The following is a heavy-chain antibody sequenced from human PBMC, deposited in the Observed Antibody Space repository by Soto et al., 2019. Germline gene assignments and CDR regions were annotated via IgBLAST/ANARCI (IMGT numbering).Heavy chain of an antibody. D-gene: IGHD1-1*01. V-gene: IGHV4-59*01. Sequence: SETLSLTCTVSGGSISSYYWSWIRQPPGKGLEWSGYIFYSGSTNYNPSLKSRVNISVDTSKNQFSLRLTSVTAADTAVYYCARVHDKGIDAFDMWGQGTMVTVSS. J-gene: IGHJ3*02. CDR3: ARVHDKGIDAFDM. CDR1: GGSISSYY. CDR2: IFYSGST.